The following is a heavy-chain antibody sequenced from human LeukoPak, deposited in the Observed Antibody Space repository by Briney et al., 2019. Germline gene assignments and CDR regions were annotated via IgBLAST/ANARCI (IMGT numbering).Heavy chain of an antibody. CDR2: INTDTGNP. CDR3: AREGGLYSSSSSWGLFDY. CDR1: GYTFTSYA. Sequence: ASVKVSCKASGYTFTSYAMNWVRQAPGQGLEWMGWINTDTGNPTYAQGFTGRFVFSLDTSVSTAYLQISSLKAEDTAVYYCAREGGLYSSSSSWGLFDYWGQGTLVTVSS. V-gene: IGHV7-4-1*02. J-gene: IGHJ4*02. D-gene: IGHD6-6*01.